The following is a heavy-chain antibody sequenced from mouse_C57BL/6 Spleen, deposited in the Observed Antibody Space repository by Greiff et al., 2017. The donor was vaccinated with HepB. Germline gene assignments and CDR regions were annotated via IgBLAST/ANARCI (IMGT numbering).Heavy chain of an antibody. J-gene: IGHJ4*01. V-gene: IGHV1-4*01. D-gene: IGHD1-1*01. Sequence: VKLMESGAELARPGASVKMSCKASGYTFTSYTMHWVKQRPGQGLEWIGYINPSSGYTKYNQKFKDKATLTADKSSSTAYMQLSSLTSEDSAVYYCARLGVANYAMDYWGQGTSVTVSS. CDR2: INPSSGYT. CDR1: GYTFTSYT. CDR3: ARLGVANYAMDY.